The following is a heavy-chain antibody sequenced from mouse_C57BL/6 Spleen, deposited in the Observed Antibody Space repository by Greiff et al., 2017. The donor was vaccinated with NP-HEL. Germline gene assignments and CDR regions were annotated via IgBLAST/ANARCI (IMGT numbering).Heavy chain of an antibody. V-gene: IGHV1-74*01. CDR3: AIRGGLRQDYAMDY. Sequence: QVQLKQPGAELVKPGASVKVSCKASGYTFTSYWMHWVKQRPGQGLEWIGRIHPSDSDTNYNQKFKGKATLTVDKSSSTAYMQLSSLTSEDSAVYYCAIRGGLRQDYAMDYWGQGTSVTVSS. CDR2: IHPSDSDT. J-gene: IGHJ4*01. D-gene: IGHD2-12*01. CDR1: GYTFTSYW.